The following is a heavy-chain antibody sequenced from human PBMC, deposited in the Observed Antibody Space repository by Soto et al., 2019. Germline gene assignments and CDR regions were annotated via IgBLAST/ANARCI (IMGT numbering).Heavy chain of an antibody. CDR1: GGSISSYY. CDR3: ARGPTTGGYYYGMDV. V-gene: IGHV4-59*01. J-gene: IGHJ6*02. Sequence: PSETLSLTCTVSGGSISSYYWSWIRQPPGKGLEWIGYIYYSGSTNYNPSLKSRVTISVDTSKNQFSLKLSSVTAADTAVYYCARGPTTGGYYYGMDVWGQGTTVT. D-gene: IGHD1-1*01. CDR2: IYYSGST.